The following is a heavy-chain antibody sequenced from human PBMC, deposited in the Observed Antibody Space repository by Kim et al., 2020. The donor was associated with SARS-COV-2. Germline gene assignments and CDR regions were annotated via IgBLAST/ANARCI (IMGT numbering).Heavy chain of an antibody. D-gene: IGHD3-3*01. CDR2: ISSSGTTI. V-gene: IGHV3-11*01. CDR3: AREYDQIDY. CDR1: GFIFSDRY. J-gene: IGHJ4*02. Sequence: GGSLRLSCAASGFIFSDRYMSWIRQAPGKGLEWLSYISSSGTTIYYADSVKGRFIISRDNAKNSLYLQMNSLRAEDTAIYYCAREYDQIDYWGQGTLVTVSS.